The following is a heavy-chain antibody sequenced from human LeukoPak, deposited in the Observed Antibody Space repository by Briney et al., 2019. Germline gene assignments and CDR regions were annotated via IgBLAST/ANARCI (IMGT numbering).Heavy chain of an antibody. Sequence: SETLSLTCTVSGGSISSYYWSWIRQPPGKGLEWIGYIYYSGTTNYNPSLKSRVTISVDTSKNQFSLKLSSVTAADTAVYYCARGVYIAAAQYGYWGKGTLVTVSS. CDR2: IYYSGTT. V-gene: IGHV4-59*01. CDR1: GGSISSYY. CDR3: ARGVYIAAAQYGY. J-gene: IGHJ4*02. D-gene: IGHD6-13*01.